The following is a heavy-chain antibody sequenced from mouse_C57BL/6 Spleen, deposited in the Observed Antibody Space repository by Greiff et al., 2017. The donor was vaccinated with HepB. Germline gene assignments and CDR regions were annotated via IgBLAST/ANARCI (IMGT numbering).Heavy chain of an antibody. V-gene: IGHV1-39*01. D-gene: IGHD3-2*02. Sequence: EVKLVESGPELVKPGASVKISCKASGYSFTDYNMNWVKQSNGKSLEWIGVINPNYGTTSYNQKFKGKATLTVDQSSSTAYMQLNSLTSEDSAVYYCARGGQLRPVFAYWGQGTLVTVSA. CDR2: INPNYGTT. J-gene: IGHJ3*01. CDR3: ARGGQLRPVFAY. CDR1: GYSFTDYN.